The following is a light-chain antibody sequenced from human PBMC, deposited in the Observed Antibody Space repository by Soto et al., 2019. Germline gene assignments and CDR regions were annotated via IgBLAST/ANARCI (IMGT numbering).Light chain of an antibody. Sequence: QSVVTQPPSASGTPGQRVTISCSGSSSNIGSNTVNWYQQLPGTAPKLLIYSNNQRPSGVPDRFSGSKSGTSASLAISGLQSEDEADYHCAAWDDSLNGLVFGGGNKLTVL. CDR3: AAWDDSLNGLV. V-gene: IGLV1-44*01. CDR1: SSNIGSNT. CDR2: SNN. J-gene: IGLJ3*02.